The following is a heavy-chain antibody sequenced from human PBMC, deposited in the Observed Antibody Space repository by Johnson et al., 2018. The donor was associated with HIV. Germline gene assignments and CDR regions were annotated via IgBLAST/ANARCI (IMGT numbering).Heavy chain of an antibody. V-gene: IGHV3-23*04. Sequence: VQLVESGGGLVQPGGSLRLSCAASGFTFSSYAMSWVRQAPGKGLEWVSAISGSGGSTYYADSVKGRFTISRDNAKNSLYLQMNSLRAEDTAVYYCARDLGDSSSSWRELSAFDIWGQGTMVTVSS. CDR2: ISGSGGST. CDR1: GFTFSSYA. CDR3: ARDLGDSSSSWRELSAFDI. J-gene: IGHJ3*02. D-gene: IGHD6-6*01.